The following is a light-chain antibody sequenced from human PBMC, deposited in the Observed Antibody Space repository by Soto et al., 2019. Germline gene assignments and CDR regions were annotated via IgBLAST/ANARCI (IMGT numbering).Light chain of an antibody. Sequence: EIVMTQSPATLSVSPGERATLSCRASQSVSNNLAWFQLKPGQAPRLLIYAASTRATGISARFSGSGSGTEFTLTISSLQSEDFAVYYCQQYNNWPPRYTFGQGTRLEI. V-gene: IGKV3-15*01. CDR2: AAS. CDR1: QSVSNN. J-gene: IGKJ2*01. CDR3: QQYNNWPPRYT.